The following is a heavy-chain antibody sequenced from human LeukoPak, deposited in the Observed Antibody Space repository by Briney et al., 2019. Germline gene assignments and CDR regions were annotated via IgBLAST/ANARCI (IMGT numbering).Heavy chain of an antibody. J-gene: IGHJ4*02. V-gene: IGHV3-48*04. CDR2: ISSSGSTI. CDR3: ARVGAYAAVNC. Sequence: GGSLRLSCAASGFTFRNYWMGWVRQAPGKGLEWVSYISSSGSTIYYADSVKGRFTISRDNAKNSLYLQMNSLRAEDTAVYYCARVGAYAAVNCWGQGTLVTVSS. CDR1: GFTFRNYW. D-gene: IGHD3-16*01.